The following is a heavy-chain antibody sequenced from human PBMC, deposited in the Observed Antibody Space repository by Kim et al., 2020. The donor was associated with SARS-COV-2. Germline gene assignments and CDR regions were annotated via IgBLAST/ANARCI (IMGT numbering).Heavy chain of an antibody. D-gene: IGHD4-4*01. J-gene: IGHJ4*02. CDR3: ARARYSNYAYFDY. V-gene: IGHV3-21*01. Sequence: YADSVKGRFTISRDNAKNSLYLQMNSLRAEDTAVYYCARARYSNYAYFDYWGQGTLVTVSS.